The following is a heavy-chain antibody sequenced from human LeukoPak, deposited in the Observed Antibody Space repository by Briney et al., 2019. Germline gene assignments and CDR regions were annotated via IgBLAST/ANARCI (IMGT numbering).Heavy chain of an antibody. CDR2: INHSGST. CDR1: GGSFSGYY. V-gene: IGHV4-34*01. D-gene: IGHD6-13*01. J-gene: IGHJ4*02. CDR3: ARGLRQQLSDY. Sequence: SETLSLTCAVYGGSFSGYYWSWIRQPPGKGLEWIGEINHSGSTNYNPSHKSRVTISVDTSKNQFSLKLSSVTAADTAVYYCARGLRQQLSDYWGQGTLVTVSS.